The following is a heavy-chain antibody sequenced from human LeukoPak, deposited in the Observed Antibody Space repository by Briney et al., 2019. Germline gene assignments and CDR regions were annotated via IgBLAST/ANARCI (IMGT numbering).Heavy chain of an antibody. V-gene: IGHV3-23*01. CDR2: ISDSGGST. D-gene: IGHD3-10*02. J-gene: IGHJ4*02. Sequence: GGSLRLSCAASGFTFNNYAMSWVRQAPGKGLEWVSAISDSGGSTYYADSVKGRFTISRDISKNTLYLQMNSLRAEDTAVYYCAKDTYGLARVTMVGGDYWGQGTLVTVSS. CDR1: GFTFNNYA. CDR3: AKDTYGLARVTMVGGDY.